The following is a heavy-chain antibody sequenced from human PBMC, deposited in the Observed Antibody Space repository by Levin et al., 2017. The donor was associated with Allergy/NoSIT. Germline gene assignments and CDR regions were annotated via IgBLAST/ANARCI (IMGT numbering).Heavy chain of an antibody. CDR3: AIDAPYCSGGSCYAGS. Sequence: ASVKVSCKASGYTFSSYHMHWVRQAPEQGLEWMGIINPSGGSTSYAQKFQGRVTMTRGTSTSTVYMELSSLRSEDTAVYYCAIDAPYCSGGSCYAGSWGQGTLVTVSS. J-gene: IGHJ4*02. CDR2: INPSGGST. CDR1: GYTFSSYH. V-gene: IGHV1-46*01. D-gene: IGHD2-15*01.